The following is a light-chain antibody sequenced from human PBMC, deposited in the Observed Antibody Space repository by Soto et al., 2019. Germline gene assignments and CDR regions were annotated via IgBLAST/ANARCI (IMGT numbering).Light chain of an antibody. V-gene: IGKV3-15*01. CDR3: LQYNNWPYT. Sequence: EITMTQSPATLSVSPGERATLPCRASQSVSTYLAWYQQKPGQAPRLLIHGAFTRAAGIPARFSGSGSGTEFTLTISSLQSEDFAIYYCLQYNNWPYTFGQGTKLEIK. CDR2: GAF. CDR1: QSVSTY. J-gene: IGKJ2*01.